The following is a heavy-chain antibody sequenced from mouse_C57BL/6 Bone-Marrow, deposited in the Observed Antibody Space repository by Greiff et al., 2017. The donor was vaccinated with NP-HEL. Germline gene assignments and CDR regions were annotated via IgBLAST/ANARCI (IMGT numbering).Heavy chain of an antibody. CDR2: INPGSGGT. D-gene: IGHD2-4*01. Sequence: QVQLQQSGAELVRPGTSVKVSCKASGYAFTNYLIEWVKQRPGQGLEWIGVINPGSGGTKYNEKFKGKATLTADKSSSTAYMQLSSLTSEDSAVYFCARQEGRLRRGFAYWGQGTLVTVSA. CDR3: ARQEGRLRRGFAY. V-gene: IGHV1-54*01. CDR1: GYAFTNYL. J-gene: IGHJ3*01.